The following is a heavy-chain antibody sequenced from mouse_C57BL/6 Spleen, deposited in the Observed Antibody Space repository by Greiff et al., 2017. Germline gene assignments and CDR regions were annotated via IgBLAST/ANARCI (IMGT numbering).Heavy chain of an antibody. CDR3: AREGYYSNYGFDY. J-gene: IGHJ2*01. Sequence: VQLKQSGPVLVKPGASVKMSCKASGYTFTDYYMNWVKQSHGKSLEWIGVINPYNGGTSYNQKFKGKATLTVDKSSSTAYMELNSLTSEDSAVYYCAREGYYSNYGFDYGGQGTTLTVSS. CDR1: GYTFTDYY. CDR2: INPYNGGT. D-gene: IGHD2-5*01. V-gene: IGHV1-19*01.